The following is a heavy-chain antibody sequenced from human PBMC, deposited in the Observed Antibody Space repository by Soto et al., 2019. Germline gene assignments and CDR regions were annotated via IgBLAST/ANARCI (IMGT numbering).Heavy chain of an antibody. CDR2: MNPNSGNT. V-gene: IGHV1-8*01. CDR3: ARGPDYCTSTSCQTNPYYFDY. D-gene: IGHD2-2*01. Sequence: ASVKVSSKASGYSFTSYDINSLRQSTGQGLEWMGWMNPNSGNTGYAQKFQGRVTMTRNTSISTAYMELSSLRSEDTAVYYCARGPDYCTSTSCQTNPYYFDYWGQGTLVTVTS. J-gene: IGHJ4*02. CDR1: GYSFTSYD.